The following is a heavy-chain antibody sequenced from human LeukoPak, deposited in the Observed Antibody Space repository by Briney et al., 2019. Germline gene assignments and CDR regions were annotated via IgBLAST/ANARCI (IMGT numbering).Heavy chain of an antibody. CDR2: IYPGDSDT. V-gene: IGHV5-51*01. D-gene: IGHD3-9*01. CDR1: GYSFTSYW. Sequence: GESLKISCKGSGYSFTSYWIGWVRQMPGKGLEWMGIIYPGDSDTRYSPSFQGQVTISADKSISTAYLQWSSLKASDTAMYYCARLHDTLTGYFPDAFDIWGQGTMVTVSS. CDR3: ARLHDTLTGYFPDAFDI. J-gene: IGHJ3*02.